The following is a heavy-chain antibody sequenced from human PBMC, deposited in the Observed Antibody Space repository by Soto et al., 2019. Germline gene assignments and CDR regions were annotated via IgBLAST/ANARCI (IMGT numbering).Heavy chain of an antibody. Sequence: QVQLQESGPGLVKPSETLSLTCTVSGGSISRYYWSWIRQPPGKGLEWIGYMYNTGSTVYNPSFKRRVTLAVDTSKNQFSLNLNAVTAADTAVYDCARDLWGYCGTDRYPLAVWGQGTTVTVPS. CDR3: ARDLWGYCGTDRYPLAV. CDR1: GGSISRYY. J-gene: IGHJ6*02. V-gene: IGHV4-59*01. CDR2: MYNTGST. D-gene: IGHD2-21*02.